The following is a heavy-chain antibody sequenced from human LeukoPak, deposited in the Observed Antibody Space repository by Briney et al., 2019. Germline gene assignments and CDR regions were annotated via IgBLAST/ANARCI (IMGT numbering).Heavy chain of an antibody. CDR1: GLTFSSYA. Sequence: SGGSLRLSCAASGLTFSSYAMHWVRQAPGKGLEWVAVISYDGSNKYYADSVKGRFTISRDNSKNTLYLQMNSLRAEDTAVYYCARDIGVVVVVAATHGDYYGMDVWGQGTTVTVSS. J-gene: IGHJ6*02. CDR3: ARDIGVVVVVAATHGDYYGMDV. CDR2: ISYDGSNK. D-gene: IGHD2-15*01. V-gene: IGHV3-30-3*01.